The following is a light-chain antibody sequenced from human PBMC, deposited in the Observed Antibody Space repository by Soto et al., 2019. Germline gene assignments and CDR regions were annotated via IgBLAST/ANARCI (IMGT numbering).Light chain of an antibody. CDR3: QQYYNWRPR. CDR2: GAS. J-gene: IGKJ1*01. CDR1: QSVSSS. Sequence: IVMTQSPATLAVSRGERATLSCMASQSVSSSLAWYQQKPGQPXRLLIYGASTRATGVPARFSGSGSGTEFTLTISRLQSEDFTVYYCQQYYNWRPRFGQGTKVDIK. V-gene: IGKV3-15*01.